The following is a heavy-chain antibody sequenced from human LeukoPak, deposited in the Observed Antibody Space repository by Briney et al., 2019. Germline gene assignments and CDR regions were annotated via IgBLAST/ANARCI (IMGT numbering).Heavy chain of an antibody. V-gene: IGHV5-10-1*01. D-gene: IGHD2-15*01. CDR2: IDPSDSYT. CDR3: ARQGGSPNWFDP. J-gene: IGHJ5*02. CDR1: GYTFTNYW. Sequence: GESLKISCRASGYTFTNYWITWMRQMTGKGLEWMGVIDPSDSYTKYNPSFQGHVTISVDKSVDTAYLQWSSLKASDTAVYYCARQGGSPNWFDPWGQGTLVTVSS.